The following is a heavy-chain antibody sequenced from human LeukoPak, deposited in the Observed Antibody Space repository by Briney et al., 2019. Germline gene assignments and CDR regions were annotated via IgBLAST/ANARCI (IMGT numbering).Heavy chain of an antibody. V-gene: IGHV4-59*01. CDR2: IYYSGGT. J-gene: IGHJ3*02. CDR1: GGSITGYY. Sequence: SETLSLTCTVSGGSITGYYWSWIRQPPGKGLEYIGYIYYSGGTNYNPSLKSRVTVSVDTSKNQFSLQLTSVTAADTALYYCARGLPGYSGGDDAFDIWGQGTMVIV. D-gene: IGHD6-19*01. CDR3: ARGLPGYSGGDDAFDI.